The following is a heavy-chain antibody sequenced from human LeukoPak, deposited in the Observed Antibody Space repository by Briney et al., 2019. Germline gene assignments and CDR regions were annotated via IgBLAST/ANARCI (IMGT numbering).Heavy chain of an antibody. CDR1: GFTFSSYW. CDR3: ISEVGKGSH. Sequence: GVSLRLSCAASGFTFSSYWMHWVRQAPGKGLVWVSNIKSDGSNINYADSVKGRFTISRDNAKNTLYLQMNSLRAEDAAVYYCISEVGKGSHWGQGTLVTVSS. D-gene: IGHD1-26*01. J-gene: IGHJ4*02. V-gene: IGHV3-74*01. CDR2: IKSDGSNI.